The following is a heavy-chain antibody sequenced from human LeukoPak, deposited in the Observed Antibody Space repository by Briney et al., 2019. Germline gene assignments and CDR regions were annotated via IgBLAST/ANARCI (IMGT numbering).Heavy chain of an antibody. J-gene: IGHJ4*02. V-gene: IGHV1-8*01. CDR1: GYTFTSYD. D-gene: IGHD3-16*01. CDR2: MNPNSGNT. CDR3: AKGDIYYFDY. Sequence: ASVKVSCKASGYTFTSYDINWVRQATGQGLQWMGWMNPNSGNTGYAQKFQGRVTMTRDTSTSTVYMELSSLRSEDTAVYYCAKGDIYYFDYWGQGTLVTVSS.